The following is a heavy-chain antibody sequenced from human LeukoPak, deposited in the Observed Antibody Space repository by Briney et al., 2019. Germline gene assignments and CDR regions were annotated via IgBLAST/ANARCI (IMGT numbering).Heavy chain of an antibody. CDR3: ARHFAYSSSSYFDY. V-gene: IGHV4-59*08. Sequence: PSETLSLTCTVSGGSVSSYYWSWIRQPPGKGLEWIGYMYYSGSTNYNPSLKSRVTMFEDKSKNQFSLRLYSVTVADTAVYYCARHFAYSSSSYFDYWGQGSLVTVSS. CDR2: MYYSGST. CDR1: GGSVSSYY. J-gene: IGHJ4*02. D-gene: IGHD6-6*01.